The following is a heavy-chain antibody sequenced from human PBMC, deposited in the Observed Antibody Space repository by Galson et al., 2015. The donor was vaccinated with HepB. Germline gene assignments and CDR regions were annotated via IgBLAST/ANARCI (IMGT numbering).Heavy chain of an antibody. CDR3: ARAVYYDFWNGFGP. J-gene: IGHJ5*02. V-gene: IGHV4-34*01. CDR2: INHSGST. D-gene: IGHD3-3*01. Sequence: ETLSLTCAVYGGSFSAHYWSWIRQPPGKGLEWIGEINHSGSTNYNPSLKSRVTISVDTSKNRFSLKLSSVTAADTAVYYCARAVYYDFWNGFGPWGQGTPVTVSS. CDR1: GGSFSAHY.